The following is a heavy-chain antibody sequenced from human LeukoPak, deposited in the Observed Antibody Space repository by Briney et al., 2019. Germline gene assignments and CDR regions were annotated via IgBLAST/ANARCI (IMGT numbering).Heavy chain of an antibody. CDR2: FDPEDGET. CDR3: ATGSSIAARYLPAGDGGTVY. J-gene: IGHJ4*02. CDR1: GYTLTELS. Sequence: ASVKVSCKVSGYTLTELSMHWVRQAPGKGLEWMGGFDPEDGETIYAQKFQGRVTMTEDTSTDTAYMELSSLRSEDTAVYYCATGSSIAARYLPAGDGGTVYWGQGTLVTVSS. D-gene: IGHD6-6*01. V-gene: IGHV1-24*01.